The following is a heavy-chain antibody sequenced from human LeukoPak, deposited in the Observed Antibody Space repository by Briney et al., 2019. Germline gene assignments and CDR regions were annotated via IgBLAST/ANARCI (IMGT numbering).Heavy chain of an antibody. CDR1: GGSFSSSIYY. CDR2: IYHSGST. Sequence: SETLSLTCTVSGGSFSSSIYYWGWIRQPPGKGLEWIGYIYHSGSTYYNPSLKSRVTISVDRSKNQFSLKLSSVTAADTAVYYCAREVNYYDSSGYFDYWGQGTLVTVSS. D-gene: IGHD3-22*01. CDR3: AREVNYYDSSGYFDY. V-gene: IGHV4-39*07. J-gene: IGHJ4*02.